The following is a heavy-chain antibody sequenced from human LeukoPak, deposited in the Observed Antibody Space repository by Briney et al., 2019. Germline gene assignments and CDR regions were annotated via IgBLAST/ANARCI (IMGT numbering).Heavy chain of an antibody. CDR2: INPNSGGT. CDR3: AREYSSGWYRNWFDP. CDR1: GYTFSIYA. D-gene: IGHD6-19*01. Sequence: ASVKVSCKASGYTFSIYAMNWVRQAPGQGLEWMGWINPNSGGTNYAQKFQGWVTMTRDTSISTAYMELSRLRSDDTAVYYCAREYSSGWYRNWFDPWGQGTLVTVSS. V-gene: IGHV1-2*04. J-gene: IGHJ5*02.